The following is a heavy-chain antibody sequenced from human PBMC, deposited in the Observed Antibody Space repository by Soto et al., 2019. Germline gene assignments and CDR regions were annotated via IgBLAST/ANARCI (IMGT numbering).Heavy chain of an antibody. CDR2: IVVGSGHT. CDR3: AAPDFGDYWYFDL. D-gene: IGHD4-17*01. Sequence: SVKVSCKASGFTFSSSIVQWVRQARGQRLEWIGWIVVGSGHTNYEQKFQERVTITRDMSTSTANMELSSMRSEDTAVYYCAAPDFGDYWYFDLWGRGTLVTVSS. V-gene: IGHV1-58*01. CDR1: GFTFSSSI. J-gene: IGHJ2*01.